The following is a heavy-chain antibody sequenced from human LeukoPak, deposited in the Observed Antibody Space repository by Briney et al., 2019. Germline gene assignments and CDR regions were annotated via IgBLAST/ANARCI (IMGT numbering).Heavy chain of an antibody. Sequence: SETLSLTCTVSGGSMRSYYWSWIRQPPGKGLEWIGYIYYSGSTIYNPSLKSRVTISVDTSKNQFSLKLSSVTAADTAVYYCARATITFGGLSFDYWGQGTLVTVSS. D-gene: IGHD3-16*01. CDR1: GGSMRSYY. J-gene: IGHJ4*02. CDR3: ARATITFGGLSFDY. V-gene: IGHV4-59*01. CDR2: IYYSGST.